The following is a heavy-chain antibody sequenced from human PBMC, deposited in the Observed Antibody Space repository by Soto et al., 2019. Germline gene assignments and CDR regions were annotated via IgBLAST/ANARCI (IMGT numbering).Heavy chain of an antibody. V-gene: IGHV4-59*01. J-gene: IGHJ5*02. CDR2: IYYSGST. CDR3: ERNRESTAQGEYSSQPGGTSLGSAFDH. CDR1: GGSISSYY. Sequence: PSETLSLTCTVSGGSISSYYWSWIRQPPGKGLEWIGYIYYSGSTNYNPSLKSRVTISVDTSKNQFSLKLSSVTAADTAVYYCERNRESTAQGEYSSQPGGTSLGSAFDHWGHGTLVTVSS. D-gene: IGHD6-6*01.